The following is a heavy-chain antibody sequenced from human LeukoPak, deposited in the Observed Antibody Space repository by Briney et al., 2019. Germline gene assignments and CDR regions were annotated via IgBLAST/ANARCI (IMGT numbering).Heavy chain of an antibody. CDR1: GGSVSSYY. J-gene: IGHJ6*02. CDR2: IYYSGST. V-gene: IGHV4-59*08. Sequence: SETLSLTCTVSGGSVSSYYWSWIRQPPGKGLEWIGYIYYSGSTNYNPSLKSRVTISVDTSKNQFFLKLSSVTAADTAVYYCARPDYNSSGYYYYGMDVWGQGTTVTVPS. D-gene: IGHD3-22*01. CDR3: ARPDYNSSGYYYYGMDV.